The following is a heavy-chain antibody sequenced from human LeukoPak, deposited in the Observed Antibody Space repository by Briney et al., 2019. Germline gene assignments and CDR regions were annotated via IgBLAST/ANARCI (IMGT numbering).Heavy chain of an antibody. CDR1: GGSISSYY. CDR2: IYYSGST. Sequence: SETLSLTCTVSGGSISSYYWSWIRQPPGKGLEWIGYIYYSGSTYYSASLQSRVTISIDTSKNQFSLRLSSVTAADTAMYFCAKSGGYGLIDYWGQGTLVTVSS. J-gene: IGHJ4*02. V-gene: IGHV4-59*04. CDR3: AKSGGYGLIDY. D-gene: IGHD1-26*01.